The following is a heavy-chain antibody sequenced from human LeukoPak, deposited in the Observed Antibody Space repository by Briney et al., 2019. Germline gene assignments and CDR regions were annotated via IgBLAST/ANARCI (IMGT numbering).Heavy chain of an antibody. Sequence: SETLSLTCGVSGGSISSTNWWSWVRQPPGQGLEWVGYIHYRGNTDYNPSLRSRATISVDRSKNQFSLRLSSVTAADTATYYCARDGTFCSSISCSPRDNYFYFGMDVWGHGTTVTVSS. CDR1: GGSISSTNW. CDR3: ARDGTFCSSISCSPRDNYFYFGMDV. D-gene: IGHD2-2*01. J-gene: IGHJ6*02. V-gene: IGHV4-4*02. CDR2: IHYRGNT.